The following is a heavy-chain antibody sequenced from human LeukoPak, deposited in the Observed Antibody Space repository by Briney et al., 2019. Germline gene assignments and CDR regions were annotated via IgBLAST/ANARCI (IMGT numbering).Heavy chain of an antibody. CDR3: ARLGELSSDDY. J-gene: IGHJ4*02. D-gene: IGHD3-16*02. V-gene: IGHV1-8*03. Sequence: GASVKVSCKTSGYTFSTYGIAWVRQATGQGPEWMGWMNPNSGNTGYAQKFRGRVSITRNTSISTAYMELSSLISEDTAVYYCARLGELSSDDYWGQGTPVTVPS. CDR1: GYTFSTYG. CDR2: MNPNSGNT.